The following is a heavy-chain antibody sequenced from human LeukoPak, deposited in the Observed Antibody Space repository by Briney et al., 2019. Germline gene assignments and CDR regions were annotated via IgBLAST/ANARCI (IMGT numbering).Heavy chain of an antibody. CDR3: AREGTADGGYEDY. V-gene: IGHV3-33*05. J-gene: IGHJ4*02. CDR1: GFTFSSYG. D-gene: IGHD5-12*01. Sequence: GGSLRLSCAASGFTFSSYGMHWVRQAPGKGLEWVAVISYDGSNKYYADSVKGRFTISRDNSKNTLYLQMNSLRAEDTAVYYCAREGTADGGYEDYWGQGTLVTVSS. CDR2: ISYDGSNK.